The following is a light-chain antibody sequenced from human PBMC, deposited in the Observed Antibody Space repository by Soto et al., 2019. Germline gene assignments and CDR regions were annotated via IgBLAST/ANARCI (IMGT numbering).Light chain of an antibody. J-gene: IGLJ2*01. Sequence: QSVLTQPLSVSGSPGQSVTISCTGTSSDVGGYNYVSWYQQHPGKAPKLIIYDVTKRPSGVPDRFSGSKSDNTASLTISGLQAEDESDYYCCSYAGSYTLFGGGTKLTVL. CDR3: CSYAGSYTL. V-gene: IGLV2-11*01. CDR1: SSDVGGYNY. CDR2: DVT.